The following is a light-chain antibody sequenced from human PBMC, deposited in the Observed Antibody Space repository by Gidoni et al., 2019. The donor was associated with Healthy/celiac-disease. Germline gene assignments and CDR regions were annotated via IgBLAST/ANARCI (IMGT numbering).Light chain of an antibody. CDR1: SLRSYY. V-gene: IGLV3-19*01. CDR3: NSRDSSNNHYL. Sequence: SSELTQDPAVSVALGQTVRITCQGDSLRSYYASWYQQKPGQAPVLVIYSKNNRPSGIPDRFSGSSSGNTASLTITGAQAEDEADYYCNSRDSSNNHYLFGTGTKVTVL. CDR2: SKN. J-gene: IGLJ1*01.